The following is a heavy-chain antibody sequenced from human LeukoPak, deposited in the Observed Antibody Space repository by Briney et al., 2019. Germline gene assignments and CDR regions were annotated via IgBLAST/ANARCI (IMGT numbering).Heavy chain of an antibody. J-gene: IGHJ4*02. CDR3: AIVGPTPYGWWSGYSQPGFGY. V-gene: IGHV3-33*01. D-gene: IGHD3-16*01. CDR2: IWYDGSNK. CDR1: GFTFSSYG. Sequence: GGSLRLSCAASGFTFSSYGMHWVRQAPGKGLEWVAVIWYDGSNKYYVDSVKGRFTISRDNSKNTLYLQMNSLRAEDTAVYYCAIVGPTPYGWWSGYSQPGFGYWGQGALVTGSS.